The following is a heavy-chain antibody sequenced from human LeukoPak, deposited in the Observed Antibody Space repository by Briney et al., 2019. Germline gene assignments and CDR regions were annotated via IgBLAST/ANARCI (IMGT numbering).Heavy chain of an antibody. D-gene: IGHD6-13*01. CDR1: GFTFSSYE. CDR3: ARDQQLVVDY. V-gene: IGHV3-48*03. CDR2: ISSSGSTI. Sequence: AGGSLRLSCADSGFTFSSYEMNWVRQAPGKGLEWVSYISSSGSTIYYADSVKGRFAISRDNAKNSLYLQMNSLRAEDTAVYYCARDQQLVVDYWGQGTLVTVSS. J-gene: IGHJ4*02.